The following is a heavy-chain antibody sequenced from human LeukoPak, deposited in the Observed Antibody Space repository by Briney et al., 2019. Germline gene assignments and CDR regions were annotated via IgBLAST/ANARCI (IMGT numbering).Heavy chain of an antibody. V-gene: IGHV3-74*01. CDR3: AAYYDSSGYPQPNFDY. D-gene: IGHD3-22*01. Sequence: GGSLRLSCAASGFTFSSYWMHWVRQAPGKGLVWVSRIYSDGSSTSYADSVKGRFTISRDNAKNTLYLQMNSLRAEDTAVYYCAAYYDSSGYPQPNFDYWGQGTLVTVSS. CDR1: GFTFSSYW. CDR2: IYSDGSST. J-gene: IGHJ4*02.